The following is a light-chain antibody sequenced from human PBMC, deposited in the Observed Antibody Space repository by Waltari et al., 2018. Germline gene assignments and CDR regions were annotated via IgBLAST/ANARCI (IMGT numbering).Light chain of an antibody. CDR2: GSS. Sequence: EIVMTQSPATLSVSPGERATLSCRASQSVSSNLAWYQQTPGQAPRLLIYGSSTRATGIRARFSGSGSGTEFTLTISSLQSEDFAVYYCQQYNNWPYTFGQGTKLEIK. V-gene: IGKV3-15*01. J-gene: IGKJ2*01. CDR3: QQYNNWPYT. CDR1: QSVSSN.